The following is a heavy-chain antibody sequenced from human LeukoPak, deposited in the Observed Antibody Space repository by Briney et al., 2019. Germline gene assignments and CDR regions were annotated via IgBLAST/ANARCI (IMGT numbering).Heavy chain of an antibody. Sequence: GGSLRLSCAASGLTFSSYAMSWVRQAPGKGLEWVSAISGSGGSTYYADSVKGRFTISRDNSKNTLYLQMNSLRAEDTAVYYCSKNSGGSGWYFDYWGQGTLVTVSS. D-gene: IGHD6-19*01. CDR3: SKNSGGSGWYFDY. CDR2: ISGSGGST. J-gene: IGHJ4*02. CDR1: GLTFSSYA. V-gene: IGHV3-23*01.